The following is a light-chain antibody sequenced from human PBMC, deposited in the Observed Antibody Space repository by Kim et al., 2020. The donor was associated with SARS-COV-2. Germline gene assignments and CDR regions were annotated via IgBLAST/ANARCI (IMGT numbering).Light chain of an antibody. CDR1: QNVGRS. J-gene: IGKJ2*01. CDR3: QQYDKWPPYT. V-gene: IGKV3-15*01. Sequence: EVVMTQSPDTLSVSPGERVTLSCKASQNVGRSLAWYEEKPGQAPRLLIYGASTRATGVPARFSGSGSGTDFTLTISSLQSEDFAVYYCQQYDKWPPYTFGQGTKL. CDR2: GAS.